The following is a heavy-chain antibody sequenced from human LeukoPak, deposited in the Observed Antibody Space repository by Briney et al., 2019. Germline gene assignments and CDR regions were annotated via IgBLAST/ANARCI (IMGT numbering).Heavy chain of an antibody. J-gene: IGHJ3*02. CDR1: GYTFTSYD. Sequence: ASVKVSCKASGYTFTSYDINWVRQATGQGLEWMGWMNPNSGNTGYAQKFQGRVTITRNTSISTAYMELSSLRSEDTAVYYCARAPTELYAFDIWGQGTMVTVSS. V-gene: IGHV1-8*03. CDR2: MNPNSGNT. CDR3: ARAPTELYAFDI. D-gene: IGHD1-14*01.